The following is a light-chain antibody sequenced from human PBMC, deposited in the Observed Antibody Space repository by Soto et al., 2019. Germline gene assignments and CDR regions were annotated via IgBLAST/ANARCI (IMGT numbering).Light chain of an antibody. CDR2: EVS. CDR3: MQSIRWWT. V-gene: IGKV2D-29*01. J-gene: IGKJ1*01. Sequence: DVVLTQTPLTLSVTRGQPASISCKSSQDLLHSDGRTYLYWYLQKPGQPPQLLIYEVSNRFSGVPERFSGSWSGTDFTLTISRVAAEDVGDYYCMQSIRWWTFGQGTKVEI. CDR1: QDLLHSDGRTY.